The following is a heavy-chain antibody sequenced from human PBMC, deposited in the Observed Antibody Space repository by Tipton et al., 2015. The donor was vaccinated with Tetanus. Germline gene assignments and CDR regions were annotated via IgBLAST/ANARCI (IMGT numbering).Heavy chain of an antibody. V-gene: IGHV3-33*01. D-gene: IGHD1-14*01. Sequence: SGFTFNSHGIHWVRQAPGKGLEWVAGIWLDGVNINYADAVKGRFTASRDNSKRMAYLQMNSLRAEDTALYYCVSEPPSGNWFGPWGQGTLVTVSS. J-gene: IGHJ5*02. CDR3: VSEPPSGNWFGP. CDR2: IWLDGVNI. CDR1: GFTFNSHG.